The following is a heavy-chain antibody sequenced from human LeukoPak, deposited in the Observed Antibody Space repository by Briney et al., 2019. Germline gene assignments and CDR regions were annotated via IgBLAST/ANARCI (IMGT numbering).Heavy chain of an antibody. CDR3: AKEESDTAMV. Sequence: GGSLRLSCAASGFDFNDFAMTWVREAPGKGLEWVSSMSGSGDTTEYAASVKGRFTISRDNAKNSLYLQMNSLRAEDTALYYCAKEESDTAMVWGQGTLVTVSS. V-gene: IGHV3-20*04. J-gene: IGHJ4*02. D-gene: IGHD5-18*01. CDR2: MSGSGDTT. CDR1: GFDFNDFA.